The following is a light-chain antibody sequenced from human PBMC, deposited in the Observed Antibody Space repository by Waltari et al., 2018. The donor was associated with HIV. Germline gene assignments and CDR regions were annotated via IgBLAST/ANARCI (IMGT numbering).Light chain of an antibody. Sequence: SYVLTQSPSVSVAPGKTARITCGGQHIGSKSDNWYQQQPGQAPVMVIYHDTDRPSGIPDRFSGSNSEDTATLTIRRVEAGDEADYYCQVWDTNTDQYVIFGGGTNLAV. CDR1: HIGSKS. CDR2: HDT. V-gene: IGLV3-21*01. J-gene: IGLJ2*01. CDR3: QVWDTNTDQYVI.